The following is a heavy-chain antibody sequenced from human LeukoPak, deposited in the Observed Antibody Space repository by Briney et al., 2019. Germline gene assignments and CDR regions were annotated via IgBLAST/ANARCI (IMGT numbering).Heavy chain of an antibody. CDR2: ISKDGSDK. V-gene: IGHV3-30-3*01. CDR3: AXDXXWNYDY. D-gene: IGHD1-7*01. J-gene: IGHJ4*02. Sequence: GRSLRLSCAASGFTFSDYAMHWVRQAPGKGLEWVAVISKDGSDKYYPGSVRGRFTISRDNSKNTIYLQMDSLRAEDTAIYYCAXDXXWNYDYWGQGTLVTVSS. CDR1: GFTFSDYA.